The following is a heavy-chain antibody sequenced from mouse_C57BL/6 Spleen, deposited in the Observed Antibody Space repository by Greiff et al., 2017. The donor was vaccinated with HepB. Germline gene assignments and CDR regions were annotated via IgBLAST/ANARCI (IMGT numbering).Heavy chain of an antibody. D-gene: IGHD1-1*01. CDR1: GYTFTDYE. J-gene: IGHJ2*01. CDR3: TRVKITTVVATDY. Sequence: QVHVKQSGAELVRPGASVTLSCKASGYTFTDYEMHWVKQTPVHGLEWIGAIDPETGGTAYNQKFKGKAILTADKSSSTAYMELRSLTSEDSAVYYCTRVKITTVVATDYWGQGTTLTVSS. CDR2: IDPETGGT. V-gene: IGHV1-15*01.